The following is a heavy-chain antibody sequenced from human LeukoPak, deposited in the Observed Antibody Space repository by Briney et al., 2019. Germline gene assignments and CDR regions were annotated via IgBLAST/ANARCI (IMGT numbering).Heavy chain of an antibody. CDR2: IIPIVGTA. CDR1: GGTFISYA. CDR3: ARVSSYGPNFYYSYYMDV. Sequence: ASVKVSCKASGGTFISYAISCGRQAPGQGLEGMGGIIPIVGTASYAKKFQGRVTITADKSTSTAYMELSSLRSEDTAVYYCARVSSYGPNFYYSYYMDVWGKGTTVTVSS. V-gene: IGHV1-69*06. J-gene: IGHJ6*03. D-gene: IGHD5-18*01.